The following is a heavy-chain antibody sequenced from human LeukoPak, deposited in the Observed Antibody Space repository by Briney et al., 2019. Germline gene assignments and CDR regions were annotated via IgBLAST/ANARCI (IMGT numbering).Heavy chain of an antibody. Sequence: PSETLSLICTVSGGSISSYYWSWIRQPAGKGLEWIGRIYTSGSTNYNPSLKSRVTMSVDTSKNQFSLKLSSVTAADTAVYYCARERPPYGDYAFFDYWGQGTLVTVSS. CDR2: IYTSGST. J-gene: IGHJ4*02. CDR3: ARERPPYGDYAFFDY. D-gene: IGHD4-17*01. V-gene: IGHV4-4*07. CDR1: GGSISSYY.